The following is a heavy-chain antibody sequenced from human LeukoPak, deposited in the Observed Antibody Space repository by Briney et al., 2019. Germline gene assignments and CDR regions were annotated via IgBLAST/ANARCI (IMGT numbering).Heavy chain of an antibody. J-gene: IGHJ4*02. CDR1: GYSISRGYY. CDR2: IYHSGST. CDR3: ARAGAAGATGY. V-gene: IGHV4-38-2*02. Sequence: SETLSLTCTVSGYSISRGYYWGWIRQPPGKGLEWIGCIYHSGSTYYNPSLKSRVTISVDTSKNQFSLRLSSVTAADTAVYYCARAGAAGATGYWGQGTLVTVSS. D-gene: IGHD1-26*01.